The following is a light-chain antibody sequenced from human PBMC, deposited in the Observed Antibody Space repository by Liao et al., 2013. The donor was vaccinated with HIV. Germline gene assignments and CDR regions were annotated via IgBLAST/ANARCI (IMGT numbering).Light chain of an antibody. CDR3: QVWDSFSDHVV. Sequence: SYELTQPPSVSVSPGQAATITCSGDKLGNKYASWYQQKPGQSPVLVIYQDNKRPSGIPERFSGSNSGNTATLTISRVEAGDEADYYCQVWDSFSDHVVFGGGTKLTVL. J-gene: IGLJ2*01. CDR1: KLGNKY. CDR2: QDN. V-gene: IGLV3-1*01.